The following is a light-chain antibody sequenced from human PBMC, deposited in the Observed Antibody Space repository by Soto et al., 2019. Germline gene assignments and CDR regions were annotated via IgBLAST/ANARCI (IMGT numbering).Light chain of an antibody. V-gene: IGKV3-20*01. CDR3: QQYGSSPLT. J-gene: IGKJ4*01. Sequence: EIVLTQSPGTLSLSPGERATLSCRTSQSVRNNYLAWYQQKPGQAPRLLIYGASSRASGIPDRFRGGGSGTDFTLTISRLEPEDFAVYYCQQYGSSPLTFGGGTKVEIK. CDR1: QSVRNNY. CDR2: GAS.